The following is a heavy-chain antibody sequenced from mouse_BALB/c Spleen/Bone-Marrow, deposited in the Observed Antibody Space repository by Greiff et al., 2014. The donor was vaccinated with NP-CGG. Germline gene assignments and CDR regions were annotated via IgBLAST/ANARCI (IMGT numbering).Heavy chain of an antibody. V-gene: IGHV1-9*01. Sequence: QVQLKQSGAELMKPGASVKISCKATGYTFSSYWIEWVKQRPGHGLEWIGEILPGSVTTNYNGRFKGKATFTADTSSNTAYMQHSSLTSEDSADYYCARDHFDYWGPGTTLTVSS. J-gene: IGHJ2*01. CDR3: ARDHFDY. CDR2: ILPGSVTT. CDR1: GYTFSSYW.